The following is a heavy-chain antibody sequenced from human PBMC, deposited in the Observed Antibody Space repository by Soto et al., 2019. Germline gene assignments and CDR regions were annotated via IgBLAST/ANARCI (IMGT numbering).Heavy chain of an antibody. CDR3: AKEDSSSWHYYYGMDV. CDR2: ISDDGSNK. Sequence: QVQLVESGGGVVQPGRSLRLSCAASGFTFSSYGMNWVRQAPGKGLEWVAVISDDGSNKYYADYVKGRFTISRDSSKNMLYVKMNSLRGEDTAVYYCAKEDSSSWHYYYGMDVWGQGTTVTVSS. J-gene: IGHJ6*02. D-gene: IGHD6-13*01. V-gene: IGHV3-30*18. CDR1: GFTFSSYG.